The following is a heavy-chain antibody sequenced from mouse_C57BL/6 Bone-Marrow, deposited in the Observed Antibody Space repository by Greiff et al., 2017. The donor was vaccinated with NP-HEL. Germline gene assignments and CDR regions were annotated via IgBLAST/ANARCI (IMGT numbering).Heavy chain of an antibody. J-gene: IGHJ1*03. Sequence: VQLQQSGPGLVKPSQSLSLTCSVTGYSITSGYYWNWIRQFPGNKLEWMGYISYDGSNNYNPSLKNRISITRDTSKNQFFLKLNSVTTEDTATYYCAREGLRYWYFDVWGTGTTVTVSS. CDR2: ISYDGSN. CDR1: GYSITSGYY. D-gene: IGHD2-2*01. CDR3: AREGLRYWYFDV. V-gene: IGHV3-6*01.